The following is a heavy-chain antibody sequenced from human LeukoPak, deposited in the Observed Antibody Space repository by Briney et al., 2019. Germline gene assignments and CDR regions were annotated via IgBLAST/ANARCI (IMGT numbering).Heavy chain of an antibody. CDR2: IYSGGST. CDR1: GFTVSSNY. J-gene: IGHJ4*02. V-gene: IGHV3-53*01. Sequence: GGSLRLSCAASGFTVSSNYMSWVRQAPGKGLEWVSVIYSGGSTYYADSVKGRFTISRDNSKNTLYLQMNSLRAEDTAVYYCARYRLNGDLDYWGQGTLVTVSS. CDR3: ARYRLNGDLDY. D-gene: IGHD4-17*01.